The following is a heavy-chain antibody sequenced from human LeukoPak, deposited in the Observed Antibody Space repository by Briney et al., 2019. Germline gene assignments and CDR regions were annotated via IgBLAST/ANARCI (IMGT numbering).Heavy chain of an antibody. CDR1: GFTFSSSW. J-gene: IGHJ3*02. CDR3: AKHVAYSSSSGAFDI. CDR2: ISGSGGST. Sequence: GGSLRLSCAASGFTFSSSWMYWVRLAPGKGLEWVSAISGSGGSTYYANSVKGRFIISRDNSKNTLYVQMNSLRAEDTAVYYCAKHVAYSSSSGAFDIWGQGTMVTVSS. D-gene: IGHD6-6*01. V-gene: IGHV3-23*01.